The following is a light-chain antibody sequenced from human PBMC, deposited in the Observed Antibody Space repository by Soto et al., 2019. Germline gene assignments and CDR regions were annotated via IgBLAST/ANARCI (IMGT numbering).Light chain of an antibody. CDR2: GAS. V-gene: IGKV3-15*01. J-gene: IGKJ1*01. CDR1: QSVSSN. CDR3: QQYNNWPT. Sequence: EIVMTQSPATLSVSPGERATLSCRASQSVSSNLAWYQQKPGQAPRLLIYGASTRAADVPARFSGGGSGTEFTLTISSLQSEDFAEYHCQQYNNWPTFGQGTKVDI.